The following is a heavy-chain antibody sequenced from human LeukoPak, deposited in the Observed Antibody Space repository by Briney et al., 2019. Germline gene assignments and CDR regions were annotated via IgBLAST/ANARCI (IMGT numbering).Heavy chain of an antibody. V-gene: IGHV1-69*13. Sequence: SVKVSCKTSGYTFTGYYMHWVRQAPGQGLEWMGGIIPIFGTANYAQKFQGRVTITADESTSTAYMELSSLRSEDTAVYYCARGPIGGYSPNYYYYGMDVWGQGTTVTVSS. CDR3: ARGPIGGYSPNYYYYGMDV. CDR1: GYTFTGYY. D-gene: IGHD5-18*01. CDR2: IIPIFGTA. J-gene: IGHJ6*02.